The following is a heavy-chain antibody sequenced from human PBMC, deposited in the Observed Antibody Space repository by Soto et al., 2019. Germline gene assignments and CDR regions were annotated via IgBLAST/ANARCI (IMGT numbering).Heavy chain of an antibody. V-gene: IGHV3-23*01. CDR1: AFIFRTYA. D-gene: IGHD6-19*01. CDR3: TKGGTIAVATTVYFDY. J-gene: IGHJ4*02. Sequence: GGSLRLSCAASAFIFRTYAMSWVRQAPGKGLEWVSAISGSGDSTYYADSVKGRFTISRDNSKNTLYLQMNSLRAEDTAVYYCTKGGTIAVATTVYFDYWGQGTLVTVSS. CDR2: ISGSGDST.